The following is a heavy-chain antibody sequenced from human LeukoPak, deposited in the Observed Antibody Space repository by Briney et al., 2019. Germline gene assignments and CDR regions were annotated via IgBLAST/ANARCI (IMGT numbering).Heavy chain of an antibody. CDR3: AGDIVVVVAAIPGWFDP. CDR1: GGTFSSYA. J-gene: IGHJ5*02. V-gene: IGHV1-69*06. Sequence: SVKVSCKASGGTFSSYAISWVRQAPGQGLEWMGGIIPIFGTANYAQKFQGRVTITADKSTSTAYMELSSLRSEDTAVYYCAGDIVVVVAAIPGWFDPWGQGTLVTVSS. D-gene: IGHD2-15*01. CDR2: IIPIFGTA.